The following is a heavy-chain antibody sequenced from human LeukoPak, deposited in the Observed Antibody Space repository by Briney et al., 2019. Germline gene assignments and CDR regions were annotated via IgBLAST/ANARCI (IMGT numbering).Heavy chain of an antibody. CDR3: ARDYRGYSYGWEAFDI. CDR2: IWYDGSNK. J-gene: IGHJ3*02. D-gene: IGHD5-18*01. Sequence: GGSLRLSCAASGFTFSSYGMHWVRQAPGKGLEWVAVIWYDGSNKYYADSVKGRFTISRVNSKNTLYLQMNSLRAEDTAVYYCARDYRGYSYGWEAFDIWGQGTMVTVSS. V-gene: IGHV3-33*01. CDR1: GFTFSSYG.